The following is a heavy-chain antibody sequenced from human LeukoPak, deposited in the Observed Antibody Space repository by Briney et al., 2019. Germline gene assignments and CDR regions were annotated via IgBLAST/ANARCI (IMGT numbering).Heavy chain of an antibody. CDR1: GFTFSRYG. J-gene: IGHJ3*02. CDR3: ARDDYGGKLDI. V-gene: IGHV3-30*03. D-gene: IGHD4-23*01. Sequence: GGSLRLSCAASGFTFSRYGMNWVRQAPGKGLEWVALISYDGSNEYYADSVKGRFTISRDNSKNTLYLQMTSLRAEDTAVYYCARDDYGGKLDIWGQGTVVTVSS. CDR2: ISYDGSNE.